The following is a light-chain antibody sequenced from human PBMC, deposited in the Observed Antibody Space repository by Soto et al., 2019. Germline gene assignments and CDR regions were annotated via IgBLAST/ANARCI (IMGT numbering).Light chain of an antibody. V-gene: IGKV3-15*01. Sequence: DIVMTQSPATLSVSPGERATLSCRASQSVSNNLAWYQQKPGQPPRLLIYGASTRATGIPARFSGSGSGTEFTLTISSLQSEDSAVYYCQQYNDRPRYTFGQGTKLEIK. CDR3: QQYNDRPRYT. J-gene: IGKJ2*01. CDR1: QSVSNN. CDR2: GAS.